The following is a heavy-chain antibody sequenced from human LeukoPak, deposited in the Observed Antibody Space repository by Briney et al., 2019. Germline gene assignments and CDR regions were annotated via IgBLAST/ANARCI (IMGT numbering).Heavy chain of an antibody. D-gene: IGHD6-6*01. CDR3: ARFIAARRAFDY. J-gene: IGHJ4*02. CDR2: INAGNGNT. CDR1: GYTFTSYA. Sequence: PLASVKVSCKASGYTFTSYAMHWVRQAPGQRLEWMGWINAGNGNTKYSQKFQGRVTITRDTSASTAYMELSSQRSEDTAVYYCARFIAARRAFDYWGQGTLVTVSS. V-gene: IGHV1-3*01.